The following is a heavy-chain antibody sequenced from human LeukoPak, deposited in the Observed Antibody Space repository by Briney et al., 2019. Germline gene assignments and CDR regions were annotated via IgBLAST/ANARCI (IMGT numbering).Heavy chain of an antibody. D-gene: IGHD2-2*01. J-gene: IGHJ4*02. CDR2: ISYDGSNK. V-gene: IGHV3-30*04. CDR1: GFSFSSYA. CDR3: ARVFGSYCSSTSCYSAPDH. Sequence: GGSLRLSCAASGFSFSSYAMHWVRQAPGKGLEWVAVISYDGSNKYYADSVKGRFTISRDNSKNTLYLQMNSLRAEDTAVYYCARVFGSYCSSTSCYSAPDHWGQGTLVTVSS.